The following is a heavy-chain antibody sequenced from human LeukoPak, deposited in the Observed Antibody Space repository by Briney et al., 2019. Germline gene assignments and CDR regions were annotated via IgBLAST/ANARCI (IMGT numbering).Heavy chain of an antibody. CDR3: ARGYYYHT. V-gene: IGHV4-61*02. J-gene: IGHJ4*02. CDR2: IYADGSS. Sequence: PSETLSLTCTVSGGSVSSDNSYWNCIRQPAGKGLEWIGRIYADGSSTYNPSLKSRVTISVDSSKNQFSLRLSSLTAADTAVYYCARGYYYHTWGQGTLVTVSS. CDR1: GGSVSSDNSY. D-gene: IGHD3-22*01.